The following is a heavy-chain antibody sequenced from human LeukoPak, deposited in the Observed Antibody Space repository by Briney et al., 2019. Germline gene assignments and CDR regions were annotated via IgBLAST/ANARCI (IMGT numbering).Heavy chain of an antibody. CDR1: GFTFSSYA. D-gene: IGHD6-19*01. CDR2: ISGSGGST. J-gene: IGHJ4*02. V-gene: IGHV3-23*01. Sequence: QSGGSLRLSCAASGFTFSSYAMSWVRQVPGKGLEWVSAISGSGGSTYYADSVKGRFTISRDNSKNTLYLQMNSLRAEDTAVYYCAKATRLTWLVGGYFDYWGQGTLVTVSS. CDR3: AKATRLTWLVGGYFDY.